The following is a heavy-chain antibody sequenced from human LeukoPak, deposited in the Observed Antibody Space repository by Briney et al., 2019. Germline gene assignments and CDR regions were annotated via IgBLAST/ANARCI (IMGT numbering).Heavy chain of an antibody. V-gene: IGHV3-21*01. CDR1: GFTFCSYS. D-gene: IGHD4-17*01. J-gene: IGHJ4*02. CDR2: ISSRSSYI. Sequence: GSLGLSCALSGFTFCSYSMNSVRPAPGRGVGWVSSISSRSSYIYYADSVKGRFTISRGNAKSSLYLQMNSLRAEHAAVYYCARDGDYGAYCDYWGEGTLVTVSS. CDR3: ARDGDYGAYCDY.